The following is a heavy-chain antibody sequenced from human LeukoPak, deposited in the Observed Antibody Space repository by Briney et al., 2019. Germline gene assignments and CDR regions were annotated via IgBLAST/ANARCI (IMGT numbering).Heavy chain of an antibody. CDR2: MYYRGNT. J-gene: IGHJ4*02. V-gene: IGHV4-59*12. D-gene: IGHD1-7*01. CDR1: GFTFSSYG. CDR3: ARLYGNYQNYFDY. Sequence: PGGSLRLSCAASGFTFSSYGMSWVRQPPGKGLEWVGHMYYRGNTFYNPSLKSRVTISVDTSKNQFSLKLRSVTAADTAVYYCARLYGNYQNYFDYWGQGTLVTVSS.